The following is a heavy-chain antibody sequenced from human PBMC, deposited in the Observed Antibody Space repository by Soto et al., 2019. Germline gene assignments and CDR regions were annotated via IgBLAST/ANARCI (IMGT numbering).Heavy chain of an antibody. CDR3: AKEKGSNGRTTFDN. Sequence: GGSLRLACAATGFTFTSYGMSWVRQAPGKGLEWVSLISGSGGITEYADSVKGRLTISRDNSQNTLYLEMNSLRAEDTAVYYCAKEKGSNGRTTFDNWGQGTLVTVSS. D-gene: IGHD2-8*01. CDR2: ISGSGGIT. J-gene: IGHJ4*02. CDR1: GFTFTSYG. V-gene: IGHV3-23*01.